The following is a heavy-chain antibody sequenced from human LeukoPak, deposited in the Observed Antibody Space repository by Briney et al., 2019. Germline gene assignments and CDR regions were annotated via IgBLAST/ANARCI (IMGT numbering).Heavy chain of an antibody. V-gene: IGHV3-30-3*01. CDR1: GFTFSNYA. J-gene: IGHJ3*02. D-gene: IGHD3-22*01. CDR2: ISYDGSNK. CDR3: AKGRTTMIVVVITTGGAFDI. Sequence: GGSLRLSCAASGFTFSNYAMHWVRQAPGKGLEWVAVISYDGSNKYYADSVKGRFTISRDNSKNTLYLQMNSLRAEDTAVYYCAKGRTTMIVVVITTGGAFDIWGQGTMVTVSS.